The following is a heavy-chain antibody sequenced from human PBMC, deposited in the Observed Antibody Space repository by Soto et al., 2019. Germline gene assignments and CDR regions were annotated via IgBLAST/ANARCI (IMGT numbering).Heavy chain of an antibody. J-gene: IGHJ4*02. CDR2: IYYSGST. CDR3: ASPQVLPAAPPRFDY. D-gene: IGHD2-2*01. V-gene: IGHV4-39*01. Sequence: PSETLSLTCTVSGGSISSSSYYWGWIRQPPGKGLEWIGSIYYSGSTYYNPSLKSRVTISVDTSKNQFSLKLSSVTAADTAVYYCASPQVLPAAPPRFDYWGQGTLVTVSS. CDR1: GGSISSSSYY.